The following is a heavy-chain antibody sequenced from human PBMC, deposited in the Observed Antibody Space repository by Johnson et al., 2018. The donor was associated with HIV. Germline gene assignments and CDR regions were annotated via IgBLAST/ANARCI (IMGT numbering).Heavy chain of an antibody. D-gene: IGHD2-21*02. Sequence: QVQLVESGGGMVQPGGSLRLSCAASGFTFSSYAMHWVRQAPGKGLEWVAVISYDGSNKYYAESVTGRFTISRDNSKNTLYLQMGSLRAEDMAVYYCARGTVCGGDCYSRAFDIWGQGTMVTVSS. V-gene: IGHV3-30*14. CDR2: ISYDGSNK. J-gene: IGHJ3*02. CDR1: GFTFSSYA. CDR3: ARGTVCGGDCYSRAFDI.